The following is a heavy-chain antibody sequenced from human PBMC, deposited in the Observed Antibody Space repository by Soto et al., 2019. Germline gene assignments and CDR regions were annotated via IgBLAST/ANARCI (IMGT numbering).Heavy chain of an antibody. J-gene: IGHJ4*02. V-gene: IGHV3-30*18. CDR1: GFTFSSYG. D-gene: IGHD5-12*01. CDR2: ISYDGSNK. Sequence: PGGSLRLSCAASGFTFSSYGMHWVRQAPGKGLEWVAVISYDGSNKYYADSVKGRFTISRDNSKNTLYLQMNSLRAEDTAVYYCAKDLKREMATITDYWGQGTLVTVSS. CDR3: AKDLKREMATITDY.